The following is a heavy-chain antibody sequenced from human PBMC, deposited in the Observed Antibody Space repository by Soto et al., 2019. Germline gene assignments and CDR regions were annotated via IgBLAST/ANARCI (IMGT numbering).Heavy chain of an antibody. D-gene: IGHD6-19*01. CDR3: ARAVGIAVAGSWFGP. V-gene: IGHV3-30-3*01. J-gene: IGHJ5*02. CDR1: GFTFSSYA. CDR2: ISYDGSNK. Sequence: PGGSLRLSCAASGFTFSSYAMHWVRQAPGKGLEWVAVISYDGSNKYYADSVKGRFTISRDNSKNTLYLQMNSLRAEDTAVYYCARAVGIAVAGSWFGPWGQGTLVTVSS.